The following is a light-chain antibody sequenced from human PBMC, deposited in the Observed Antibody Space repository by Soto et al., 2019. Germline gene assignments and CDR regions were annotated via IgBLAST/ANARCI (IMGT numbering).Light chain of an antibody. CDR1: QSVSSN. V-gene: IGKV3D-15*01. CDR2: GAS. J-gene: IGKJ4*01. CDR3: QQYDNWPLP. Sequence: EIVMTQSPATLSVSPGERATFSCRASQSVSSNLAWYQQKPGQAPRLLIYGASIRATGIPDRFSGSGSGTEFTLTISSLQSEDFAVYYCQQYDNWPLPFGGGTKVDIK.